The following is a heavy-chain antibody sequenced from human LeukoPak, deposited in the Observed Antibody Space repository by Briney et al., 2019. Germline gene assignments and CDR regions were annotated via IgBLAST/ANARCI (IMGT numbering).Heavy chain of an antibody. CDR3: ARRVGATKWRAAFDI. Sequence: SETLSLTCTVSGGSISSSSYYWGWIRQPPGKGLEWIGSIYYSGSTYYNPSLKSRVTISVDTSKNQFSLKLSSVTAADTAVYYCARRVGATKWRAAFDIWGQGTMVTVSP. D-gene: IGHD1-26*01. CDR2: IYYSGST. V-gene: IGHV4-39*01. J-gene: IGHJ3*02. CDR1: GGSISSSSYY.